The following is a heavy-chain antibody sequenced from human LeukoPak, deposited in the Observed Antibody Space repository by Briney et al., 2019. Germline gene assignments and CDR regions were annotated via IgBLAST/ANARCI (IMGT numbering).Heavy chain of an antibody. V-gene: IGHV1-69*06. Sequence: ASVKVSFKASGGTFSSYAISWVRQAPGQGLEWMGGIIPIFGTANYAQKLQGRVTITADKSTSTAYMELSSLRSEDTAVDYCATTTLRYCSSTSCYDPRNYYGMDVWGKGTTVTVSS. CDR1: GGTFSSYA. J-gene: IGHJ6*04. CDR2: IIPIFGTA. D-gene: IGHD2-2*01. CDR3: ATTTLRYCSSTSCYDPRNYYGMDV.